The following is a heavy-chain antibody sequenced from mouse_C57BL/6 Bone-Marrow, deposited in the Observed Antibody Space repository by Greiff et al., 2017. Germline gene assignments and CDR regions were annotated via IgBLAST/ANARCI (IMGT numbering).Heavy chain of an antibody. Sequence: EVQLVESGGGLVQPKGSLKLSCAASGFSFNTYAMNWVRQAPGKGLEWVARIRSKSNNYATYYADSVKDRFTISRDDSESMLYLQMNNLKTEDTAMYYWVRRGDYDVYYAMDYWGQGTSVTVSS. V-gene: IGHV10-1*01. J-gene: IGHJ4*01. CDR1: GFSFNTYA. CDR2: IRSKSNNYAT. D-gene: IGHD2-4*01. CDR3: VRRGDYDVYYAMDY.